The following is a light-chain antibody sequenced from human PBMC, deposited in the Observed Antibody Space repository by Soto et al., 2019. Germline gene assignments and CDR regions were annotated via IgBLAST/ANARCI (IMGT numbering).Light chain of an antibody. CDR1: QSISSW. Sequence: DIQMTQSPSTLSASVGDRVTITCRASQSISSWLAWYQQKPGKAPNLLIYGASTLQSGVPSRFSGSGSGTEFTLTISSLQPEDFASYYCQQLDRYPFTFGGGTKVDIK. J-gene: IGKJ4*01. CDR2: GAS. CDR3: QQLDRYPFT. V-gene: IGKV1-5*01.